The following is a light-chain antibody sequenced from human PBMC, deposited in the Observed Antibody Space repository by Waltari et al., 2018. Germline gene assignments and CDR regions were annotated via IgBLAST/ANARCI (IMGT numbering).Light chain of an antibody. CDR1: SSDVGAYKY. CDR2: DVT. Sequence: QSALTQPASVSGSPGQSITISCTGNSSDVGAYKYVSWYQQHPGKAPKLLIYDVTIRPSGASNRFSGSKSGNTASLTISGLQAEDEADYYCTSYAITRSYVFGTGTKVTVL. V-gene: IGLV2-14*03. J-gene: IGLJ1*01. CDR3: TSYAITRSYV.